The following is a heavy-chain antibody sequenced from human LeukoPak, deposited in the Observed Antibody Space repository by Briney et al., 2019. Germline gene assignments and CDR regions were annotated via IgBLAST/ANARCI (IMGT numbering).Heavy chain of an antibody. J-gene: IGHJ4*02. CDR1: GFTFSSYW. V-gene: IGHV3-74*01. CDR3: ARMVGATGFDY. D-gene: IGHD1-26*01. Sequence: GGSLRLSCAASGFTFSSYWMHWVRQAPGEGLVWVSRINSDGSSTSYADSVKGRFTISRDNAKNTLYLQMNSLRAEDTAVYYCARMVGATGFDYWGQGTLVTVSS. CDR2: INSDGSST.